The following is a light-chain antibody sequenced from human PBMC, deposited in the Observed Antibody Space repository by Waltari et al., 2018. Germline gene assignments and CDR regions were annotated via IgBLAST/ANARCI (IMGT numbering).Light chain of an antibody. CDR1: SSNIGADHY. Sequence: QSILTQPPSVSGAPGPRVTIPSPGSSSNIGADHYGTWYQDFPGRGPKLLIYGNNHRPSGVPDRFSGSKSGTSASLTITGLQAEDEADYYCQSFDTSLSDGVVFGGGTKV. CDR2: GNN. J-gene: IGLJ2*01. CDR3: QSFDTSLSDGVV. V-gene: IGLV1-40*02.